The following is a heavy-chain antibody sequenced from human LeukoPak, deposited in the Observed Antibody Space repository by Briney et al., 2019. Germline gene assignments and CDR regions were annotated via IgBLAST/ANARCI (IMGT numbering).Heavy chain of an antibody. CDR1: GFTFRSYA. V-gene: IGHV3-23*01. D-gene: IGHD6-13*01. CDR3: ARVGTSSWYV. Sequence: GGSLRLSCTASGFTFRSYAMSWVRQAPGKGLAWVSLITGGGETTYYGDSVTGRFTISRDNSKNTVDLQMNSLRAEDTAVYYCARVGTSSWYVWGQGTLVTVSS. CDR2: ITGGGETT. J-gene: IGHJ4*02.